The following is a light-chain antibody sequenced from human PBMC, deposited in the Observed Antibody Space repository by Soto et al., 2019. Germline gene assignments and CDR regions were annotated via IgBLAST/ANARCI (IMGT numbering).Light chain of an antibody. CDR1: SSNIGAGYD. J-gene: IGLJ2*01. CDR3: QSSDSSLV. Sequence: QSVLTQPPSVSGAPGQRVTISCTGSSSNIGAGYDVHWYQQLPGTAPKLLIYGNSNRPSGVPDRFSGSKSGTSASLAITGLQAEDEAAYYCQSSDSSLVFGGGTKLTVL. V-gene: IGLV1-40*01. CDR2: GNS.